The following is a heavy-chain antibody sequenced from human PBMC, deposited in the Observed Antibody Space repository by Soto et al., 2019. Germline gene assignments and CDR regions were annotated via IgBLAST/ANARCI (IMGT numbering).Heavy chain of an antibody. D-gene: IGHD3-16*01. J-gene: IGHJ5*02. CDR2: IDPTDSDT. Sequence: ESLKISCKGSGYSFTTYWISWVRQMPGKGLEWMGRIDPTDSDTYYSPSFQGHVTFSADKSISTVYLQWSSLKASDTAMYYCAKHDAQGARRWFGPWGQGHLVTVSS. CDR1: GYSFTTYW. V-gene: IGHV5-10-1*01. CDR3: AKHDAQGARRWFGP.